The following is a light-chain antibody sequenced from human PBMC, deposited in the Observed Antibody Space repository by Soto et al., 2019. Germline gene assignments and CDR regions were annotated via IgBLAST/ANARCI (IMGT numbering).Light chain of an antibody. CDR1: SRDVGGYTY. J-gene: IGLJ3*02. CDR3: CSYAGSYTWV. Sequence: QSALTQPRSVSGSPGQSVTISCNGTSRDVGGYTYVSWYQQHPGKAPRLIIYAVSKRPSGVPDRFSGSKSGNTASLTISGLQTEDEADYYCCSYAGSYTWVFGGGTKLTVL. V-gene: IGLV2-11*01. CDR2: AVS.